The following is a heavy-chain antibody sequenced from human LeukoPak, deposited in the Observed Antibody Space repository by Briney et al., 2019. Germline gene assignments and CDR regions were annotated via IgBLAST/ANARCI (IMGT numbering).Heavy chain of an antibody. V-gene: IGHV1-2*02. CDR2: INPNSGGT. J-gene: IGHJ4*02. CDR3: ARDKLGISVFDY. D-gene: IGHD7-27*01. CDR1: GYTFTGYY. Sequence: ASVKVSCKASGYTFTGYYMHWVRQAPGQGLEWMGWINPNSGGTNYAQKFQGRVTMTRDTSISTAYTELSRLRSDDTAVYYCARDKLGISVFDYWGQGTLVTVSS.